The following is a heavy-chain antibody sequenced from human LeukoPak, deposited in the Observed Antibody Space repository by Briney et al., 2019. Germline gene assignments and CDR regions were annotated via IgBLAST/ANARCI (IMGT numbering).Heavy chain of an antibody. D-gene: IGHD3-22*01. CDR3: AKSLTYYHENSGSI. Sequence: QSGGSLRLSCAASGFIVSSNYMTWVRQAPGKGLEWVSVIYKDGRTFYADSVKGRFTISRDNSKNTLYLQMNSLRAEDTAVYYCAKSLTYYHENSGSIWGQGTLVTVSS. CDR2: IYKDGRT. V-gene: IGHV3-53*01. CDR1: GFIVSSNY. J-gene: IGHJ4*02.